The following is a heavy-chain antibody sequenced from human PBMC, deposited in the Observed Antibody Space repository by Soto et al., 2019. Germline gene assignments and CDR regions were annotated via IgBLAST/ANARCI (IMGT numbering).Heavy chain of an antibody. CDR3: ARYGPLSCSGGSCYERLYGPYYYYYYGMDV. CDR2: TYYRSKWYN. V-gene: IGHV6-1*01. J-gene: IGHJ6*02. CDR1: GDSVSSNSAA. D-gene: IGHD2-15*01. Sequence: SQTLSLTCAISGDSVSSNSAAWNWIRQSPSRGLEWLGRTYYRSKWYNDYAVSVKSRITINPDTSKNQFSLQLNSVTPEDTAVYYCARYGPLSCSGGSCYERLYGPYYYYYYGMDVWGQGTTVTVSS.